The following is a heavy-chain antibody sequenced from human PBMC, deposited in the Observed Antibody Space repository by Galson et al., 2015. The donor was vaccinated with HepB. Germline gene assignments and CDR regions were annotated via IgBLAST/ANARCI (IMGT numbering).Heavy chain of an antibody. CDR1: GDSMNSYH. CDR3: VRQKGSMMPFDF. J-gene: IGHJ4*02. CDR2: IYYSGST. D-gene: IGHD3-16*01. Sequence: QVQLQESGPGLVKPSETLSLTCTVSGDSMNSYHWSWIRQPPGKGLEWIGYIYYSGSTNYNPSLKSRVTISVDTSKNQFSPKLSSVTAADTAVYYCVRQKGSMMPFDFWGRGTLVTVSS. V-gene: IGHV4-59*08.